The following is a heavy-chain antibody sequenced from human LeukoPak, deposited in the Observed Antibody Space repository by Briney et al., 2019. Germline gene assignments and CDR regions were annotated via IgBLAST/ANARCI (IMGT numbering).Heavy chain of an antibody. Sequence: PGGSLRLSCAASGFMFTSYWMSWVRQAPGKGLEWVSLIYSAGSTYYADSVKGRFTISRDNSKNTLYLQMNSLRVEDTAVYYCARAPLLYFDWCYFDYWGQGTLVTVSS. D-gene: IGHD3-9*01. CDR1: GFMFTSYW. V-gene: IGHV3-53*01. CDR2: IYSAGST. CDR3: ARAPLLYFDWCYFDY. J-gene: IGHJ4*02.